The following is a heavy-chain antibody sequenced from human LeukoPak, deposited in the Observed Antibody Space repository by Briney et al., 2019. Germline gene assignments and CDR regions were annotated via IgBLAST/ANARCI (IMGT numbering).Heavy chain of an antibody. J-gene: IGHJ4*02. CDR2: ITNNGGNT. CDR3: AKVPVLLWFGELLLDY. D-gene: IGHD3-10*01. V-gene: IGHV3-64*04. CDR1: GFTFSSYT. Sequence: GSLRLSCSASGFTFSSYTIHWVRQAPGKGLEFVSAITNNGGNTYYADSVKGRFTISRDNSKNTLYLQMNSLRAEDTAVYYCAKVPVLLWFGELLLDYWGQGTLVTVSS.